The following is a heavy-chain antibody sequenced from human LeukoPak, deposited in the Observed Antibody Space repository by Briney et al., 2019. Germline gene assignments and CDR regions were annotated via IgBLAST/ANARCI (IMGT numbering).Heavy chain of an antibody. CDR2: ISYDGSNK. Sequence: GRSLRLSCAASGFTFSSYAMHWVRQAPGKGLEWVAVISYDGSNKYYADSVKGRFTISRDNSKNTLYLQMNSLRAEDTAVYYCARDTPGEIVPAAIMYYFDYWGQGTLVTASS. J-gene: IGHJ4*02. D-gene: IGHD2-2*01. V-gene: IGHV3-30-3*01. CDR1: GFTFSSYA. CDR3: ARDTPGEIVPAAIMYYFDY.